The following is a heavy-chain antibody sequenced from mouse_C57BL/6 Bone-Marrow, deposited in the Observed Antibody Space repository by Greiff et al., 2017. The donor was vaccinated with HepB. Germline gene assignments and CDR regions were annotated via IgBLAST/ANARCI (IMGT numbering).Heavy chain of an antibody. CDR1: GFNIKNTY. CDR2: IDPANGNT. J-gene: IGHJ2*01. Sequence: VQLKESVAELVRPGASVKLSCTASGFNIKNTYMHWVKQRPEQGLEWIGRIDPANGNTKYAPKFQGKATITADTSSNTAYLQLSSLTSEDTAIYYCARSPLYSSGYEGRYFDYWGQGTTLTVSS. D-gene: IGHD3-2*02. CDR3: ARSPLYSSGYEGRYFDY. V-gene: IGHV14-3*01.